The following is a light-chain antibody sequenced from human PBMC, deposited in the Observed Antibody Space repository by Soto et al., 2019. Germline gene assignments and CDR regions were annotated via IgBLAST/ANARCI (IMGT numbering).Light chain of an antibody. CDR1: SNNVGSYNF. CDR2: EVS. V-gene: IGLV2-23*02. CDR3: CSYAGNNALV. J-gene: IGLJ3*02. Sequence: ALTQPASVSGSRGQSITISCTGTSNNVGSYNFVSWYRQYPGKAPELIIYEVSQRPSTFFNRFSGSKSGNTASLTISGLQSDDEADYYCCSYAGNNALVFGGGTKVTVL.